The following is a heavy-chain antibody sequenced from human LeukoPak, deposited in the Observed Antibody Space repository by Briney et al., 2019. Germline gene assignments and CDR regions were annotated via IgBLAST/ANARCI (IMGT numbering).Heavy chain of an antibody. D-gene: IGHD3-3*01. J-gene: IGHJ4*02. CDR1: GGSFSGYY. Sequence: SETLSLTCAVYGGSFSGYYWSWIRQPPGKGLEWIGEINHSGSTNYNPSFKSRVTISVDTSKNQFSLKLSSVTAADTAVYYCARTRYYDFWSGYYGPKHKDYVHYFDYWGQGTLVTVSS. V-gene: IGHV4-34*01. CDR3: ARTRYYDFWSGYYGPKHKDYVHYFDY. CDR2: INHSGST.